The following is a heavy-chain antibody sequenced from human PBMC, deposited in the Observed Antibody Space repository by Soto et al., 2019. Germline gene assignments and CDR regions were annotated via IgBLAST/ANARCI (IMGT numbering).Heavy chain of an antibody. CDR3: ARVFFFCCGGSCYGVSMDV. J-gene: IGHJ6*04. CDR1: GFTVSSKY. CDR2: IQSGGTT. V-gene: IGHV3-66*01. D-gene: IGHD2-15*01. Sequence: GGSLRLSCAASGFTVSSKYISWVRPAPGKGQKWVSLIQSGGTTYYADSVKGRFTISRDSSKNMLHLQMDSLRAEDTAVYYCARVFFFCCGGSCYGVSMDVWGKGTTVAGSS.